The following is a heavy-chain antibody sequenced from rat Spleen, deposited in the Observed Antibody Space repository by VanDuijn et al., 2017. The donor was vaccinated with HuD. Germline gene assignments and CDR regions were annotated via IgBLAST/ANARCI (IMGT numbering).Heavy chain of an antibody. D-gene: IGHD1-2*01. CDR1: GFTFSDYY. J-gene: IGHJ3*01. CDR2: ISNIDDT. CDR3: ATGLFPRAAIFAY. V-gene: IGHV5-20*01. Sequence: EVQLVESGGGLVQPGRSLKLSCAASGFTFSDYYMAWVRQAPTKGLEWVASISNIDDTYYSDSVKGRFTISRANTKSPLYLQMDSLRSEDTATYYCATGLFPRAAIFAYWGQGTLVTVSS.